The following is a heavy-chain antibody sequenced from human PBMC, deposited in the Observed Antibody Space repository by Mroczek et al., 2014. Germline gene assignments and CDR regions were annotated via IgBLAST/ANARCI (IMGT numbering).Heavy chain of an antibody. Sequence: QVQLVESGAEVKKPGASVKVSCKASGYTFTSYGISWVRQAPGQGLEWMGWISAYNGNTNYAQKLQGRVTMTTDTSTSTAYMELRSLRSDDTAVYYCARDVRGDYSLQDAFDIWGQGTMVTVSS. CDR1: GYTFTSYG. V-gene: IGHV1-18*01. J-gene: IGHJ3*02. CDR2: ISAYNGNT. D-gene: IGHD4-17*01. CDR3: ARDVRGDYSLQDAFDI.